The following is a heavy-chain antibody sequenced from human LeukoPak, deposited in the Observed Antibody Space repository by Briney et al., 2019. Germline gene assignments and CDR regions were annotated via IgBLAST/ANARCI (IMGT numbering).Heavy chain of an antibody. J-gene: IGHJ4*02. CDR3: ARARGMVAATHFDY. CDR2: IIPIFGTA. CDR1: GGTFSSYA. D-gene: IGHD2-15*01. V-gene: IGHV1-69*05. Sequence: ASVKVSCKASGGTFSSYAISWVREAPGQGLEWMGGIIPIFGTANYAQKFQGRVTITTDESTSTAYMELSSLRSEDTAVYYCARARGMVAATHFDYWGQGTLVTVSS.